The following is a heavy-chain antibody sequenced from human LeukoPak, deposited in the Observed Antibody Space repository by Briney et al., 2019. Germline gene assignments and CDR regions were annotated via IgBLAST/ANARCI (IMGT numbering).Heavy chain of an antibody. CDR2: VYSGCSP. V-gene: IGHV3-66*01. CDR3: ARIRQYPNWFDP. D-gene: IGHD2-2*02. CDR1: RFTPSINY. J-gene: IGHJ5*02. Sequence: PGRSLSLSSAPSRFTPSINYMSGVRQAPRRGLERFSVVYSGCSPYYAGSVKVRFTISRDNSKITLYFQMDSVRAEYTAVYYCARIRQYPNWFDPWGQGTLVTVSS.